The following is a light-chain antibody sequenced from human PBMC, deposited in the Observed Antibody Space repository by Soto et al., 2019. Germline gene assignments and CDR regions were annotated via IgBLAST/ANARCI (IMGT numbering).Light chain of an antibody. Sequence: DIVMTQSPATLSVSPGERATLSCRASQSVSNYLAWYQQKPSQAPRLLIYDASNRATGIPARFSGSGSGTDFTLTISSLESEDFAVYYCQQRINWPVTFGQGTRLEIK. J-gene: IGKJ5*01. V-gene: IGKV3-11*01. CDR3: QQRINWPVT. CDR1: QSVSNY. CDR2: DAS.